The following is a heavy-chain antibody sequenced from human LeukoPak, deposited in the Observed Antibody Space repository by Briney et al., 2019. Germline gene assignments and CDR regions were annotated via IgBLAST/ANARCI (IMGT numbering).Heavy chain of an antibody. V-gene: IGHV3-73*01. J-gene: IGHJ3*02. D-gene: IGHD3-3*01. CDR1: GFTFSGSA. CDR2: IRSKPNNYAT. CDR3: ARTLESNGFDM. Sequence: PGGSLKLSCAASGFTFSGSAMHWVRQASGKGLEWVARIRSKPNNYATAYGASVKGRFTISRDDSKNTAHLQMDSLNTEDTALYYCARTLESNGFDMWGQGTMVTVSS.